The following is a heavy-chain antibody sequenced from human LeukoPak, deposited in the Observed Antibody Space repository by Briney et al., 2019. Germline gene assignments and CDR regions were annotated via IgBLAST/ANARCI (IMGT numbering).Heavy chain of an antibody. CDR3: ARDARDYGKDY. D-gene: IGHD4-17*01. CDR2: INHSGST. CDR1: GGSFSGYY. V-gene: IGHV4-34*01. Sequence: SETLSLTCAVYGGSFSGYYWSWIRQPPGKGLEWIGEINHSGSTNYNPSLKSRVTISVDTSKNQFSLKLSSVTAADTAVYYCARDARDYGKDYWGQGTLVTVSS. J-gene: IGHJ4*02.